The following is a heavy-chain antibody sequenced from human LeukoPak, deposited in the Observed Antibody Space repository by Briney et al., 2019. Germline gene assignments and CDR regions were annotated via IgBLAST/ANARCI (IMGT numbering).Heavy chain of an antibody. J-gene: IGHJ6*02. V-gene: IGHV3-23*01. CDR2: ISGSGGST. CDR3: AKANLGYCSGGSCYSGPSGMDV. D-gene: IGHD2-15*01. Sequence: GGSLRLSCAASGFTFSSHAMSWVRQAPGKGLEWVSAISGSGGSTYYADSVKGRFTISRDNSKNTLYLQMNSLRAEDTAVYYCAKANLGYCSGGSCYSGPSGMDVWGQGTTVTVSS. CDR1: GFTFSSHA.